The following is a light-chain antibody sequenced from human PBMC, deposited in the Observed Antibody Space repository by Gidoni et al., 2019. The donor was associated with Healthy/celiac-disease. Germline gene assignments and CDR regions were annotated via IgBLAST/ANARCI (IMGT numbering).Light chain of an antibody. V-gene: IGLV3-21*04. Sequence: SYVLPQPPSVSVAPGKTARITCGGKNIGSKSVHWYQQKPGQAPVLVIYYDSDRPSGIPERFSGSNSGNTATLTISRVEAGDEADYYCQVWDSSSVVFGGGTKLTVL. CDR2: YDS. J-gene: IGLJ2*01. CDR3: QVWDSSSVV. CDR1: NIGSKS.